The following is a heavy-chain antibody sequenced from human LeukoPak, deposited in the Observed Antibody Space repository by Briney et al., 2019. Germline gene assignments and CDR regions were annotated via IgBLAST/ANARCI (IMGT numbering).Heavy chain of an antibody. CDR1: GGSISSGSYY. D-gene: IGHD3-3*01. V-gene: IGHV4-61*02. CDR2: IYTSGST. Sequence: SQTLSLTCTVSGGSISSGSYYWSWIRQPAGKGLEWIGRIYTSGSTNYNPSLKSRVTISVDTSKNQFSLKLSSVTAADTAVYYCARDPRITIFGVVDDAFDIWGQGTMVTASS. CDR3: ARDPRITIFGVVDDAFDI. J-gene: IGHJ3*02.